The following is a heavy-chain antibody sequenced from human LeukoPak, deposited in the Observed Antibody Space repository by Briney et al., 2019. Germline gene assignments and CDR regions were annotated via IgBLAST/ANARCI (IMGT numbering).Heavy chain of an antibody. CDR1: GGSISSSNW. D-gene: IGHD3-22*01. CDR2: IYHSGST. CDR3: ARASYSYDINGWVPFDY. Sequence: SETLSPTCAVSGGSISSSNWWSWVRQPPGKGLEWIGEIYHSGSTNYNPSLKSRVTISGDTSKNQFSLRLSSVTAADTAVYYCARASYSYDINGWVPFDYWGQGTLVTVSS. V-gene: IGHV4-4*02. J-gene: IGHJ4*02.